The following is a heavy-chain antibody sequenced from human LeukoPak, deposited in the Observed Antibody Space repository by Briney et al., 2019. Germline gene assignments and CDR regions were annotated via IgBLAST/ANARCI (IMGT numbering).Heavy chain of an antibody. V-gene: IGHV3-23*01. Sequence: PGGSLRLSCEASDFDFSSHAMTWVRQAPGKGLEWLSAISISGTKTYYGDSVKGRFFISRDNSKNTLYLHMNSLRAEDTAVYYCARNENSGWGYFDYWGQGTLVTVSS. D-gene: IGHD5-12*01. CDR2: ISISGTKT. CDR1: DFDFSSHA. CDR3: ARNENSGWGYFDY. J-gene: IGHJ4*02.